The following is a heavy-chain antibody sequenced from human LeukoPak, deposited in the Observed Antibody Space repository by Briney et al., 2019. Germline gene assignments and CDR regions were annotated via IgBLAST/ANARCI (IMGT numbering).Heavy chain of an antibody. CDR3: ARSSIVGATTTGFDY. V-gene: IGHV3-21*01. J-gene: IGHJ4*02. D-gene: IGHD1-26*01. Sequence: PGGSLRLSCAASGLTFSSYSMNWVRQAPGKGLEWVSSISSSSSYIYYADSVKGRFTISRDNAKNSLYLQMNSLRAEDTAVYYCARSSIVGATTTGFDYWGQGTLVTVSS. CDR1: GLTFSSYS. CDR2: ISSSSSYI.